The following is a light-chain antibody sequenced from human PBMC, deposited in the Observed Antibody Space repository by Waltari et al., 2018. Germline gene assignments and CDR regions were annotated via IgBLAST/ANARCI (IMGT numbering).Light chain of an antibody. J-gene: IGLJ2*01. Sequence: QSVLSQPPSVSGTPGQRVTISCSGSNSNIGSHDVYWFPQLPGTAPKLLIYENEERPSGVPGRFSGSKSGTSASLAITGLRSEDEADYFCAAWDGSLTILFGGGTKVTVL. CDR1: NSNIGSHD. CDR2: ENE. V-gene: IGLV1-47*01. CDR3: AAWDGSLTIL.